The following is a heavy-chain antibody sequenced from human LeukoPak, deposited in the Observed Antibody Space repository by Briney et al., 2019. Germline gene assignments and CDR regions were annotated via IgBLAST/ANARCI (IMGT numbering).Heavy chain of an antibody. J-gene: IGHJ6*02. D-gene: IGHD3-3*01. Sequence: GGSLRLSCAASGFTFSSYWMSWVRQAPGKGLEWVANIKQDGSEKYYVDSVKGRFTISRDNAKNLLYLQMNSLRAEDTAVYYCARLYYDFWSGYLLYYYYYGMDVWGQGTTVTVSS. CDR3: ARLYYDFWSGYLLYYYYYGMDV. V-gene: IGHV3-7*01. CDR2: IKQDGSEK. CDR1: GFTFSSYW.